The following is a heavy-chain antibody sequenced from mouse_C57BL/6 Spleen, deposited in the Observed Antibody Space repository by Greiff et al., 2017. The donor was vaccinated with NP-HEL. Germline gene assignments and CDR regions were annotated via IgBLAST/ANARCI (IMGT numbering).Heavy chain of an antibody. CDR1: GFTFSDYG. Sequence: EVQLVESGGGLVKPGGSLKLSCAASGFTFSDYGMHWVRQAPEKGLEWVAYISSGSSTIYYADTVKGRFTISRDNAKNTLFLQMTSLRSEDTAMYYCASDYYGRNYFDYWGQGTTLTVSS. V-gene: IGHV5-17*01. CDR2: ISSGSSTI. J-gene: IGHJ2*01. D-gene: IGHD1-1*01. CDR3: ASDYYGRNYFDY.